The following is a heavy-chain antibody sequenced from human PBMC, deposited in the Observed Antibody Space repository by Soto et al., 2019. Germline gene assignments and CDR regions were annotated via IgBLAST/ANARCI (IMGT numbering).Heavy chain of an antibody. V-gene: IGHV1-18*01. CDR2: ISAYNGNT. Sequence: ASVKGSCKASGYTFSSYWINWVRQAPGQGLEWMGWISAYNGNTNYAQKLQGRVTMTTDTSTSTAYMELRSLRSDDTAVYYCARIVEQWLVPYYMDVWGKGTTVTVS. CDR1: GYTFSSYW. D-gene: IGHD6-19*01. J-gene: IGHJ6*03. CDR3: ARIVEQWLVPYYMDV.